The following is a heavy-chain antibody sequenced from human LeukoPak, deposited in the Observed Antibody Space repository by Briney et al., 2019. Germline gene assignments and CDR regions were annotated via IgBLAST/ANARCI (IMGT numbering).Heavy chain of an antibody. CDR2: INVDGSTT. CDR1: GFTFSNYW. Sequence: GGSLRLSCAASGFTFSNYWMHWARQAPGKGLVWVSRINVDGSTTDYADSVKGRFTISRDNAKNTLYVQMNSLRAEDTAVYYCARGALSFYGSGSFQYWGQGSLVTVSS. V-gene: IGHV3-74*01. J-gene: IGHJ4*02. D-gene: IGHD3-10*01. CDR3: ARGALSFYGSGSFQY.